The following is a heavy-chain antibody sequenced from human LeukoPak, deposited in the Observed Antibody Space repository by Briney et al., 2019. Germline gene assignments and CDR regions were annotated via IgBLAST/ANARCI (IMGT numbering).Heavy chain of an antibody. CDR2: IYHNGTP. J-gene: IGHJ6*02. CDR3: ATAPILRGEGGEHYKYGMDV. D-gene: IGHD2-2*02. Sequence: SGTLSLTCGVSVGSISRGNWWSWVRQSPGKGLEWIGEIYHNGTPNYNPSLKSRVTISADTFKNHFSLKLTSVTAADTAVYYCATAPILRGEGGEHYKYGMDVWGQGTTVIVSS. V-gene: IGHV4-4*02. CDR1: VGSISRGNW.